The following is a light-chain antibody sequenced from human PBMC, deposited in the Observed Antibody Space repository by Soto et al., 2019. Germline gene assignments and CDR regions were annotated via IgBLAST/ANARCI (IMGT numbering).Light chain of an antibody. CDR1: QSVSSSY. CDR3: QQYGSSSLYT. V-gene: IGKV3-20*01. Sequence: EIGLTQSPGTLSLSPGERATLSCRASQSVSSSYLAWYQQKLGQAPRLLIYGASSRATGIPDRFSGSGSGTDFTLTISRLEPEDFAVYYCQQYGSSSLYTFGQGTKLEIK. J-gene: IGKJ2*01. CDR2: GAS.